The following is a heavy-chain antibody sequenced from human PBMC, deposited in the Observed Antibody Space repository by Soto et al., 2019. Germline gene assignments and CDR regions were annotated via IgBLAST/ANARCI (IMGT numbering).Heavy chain of an antibody. Sequence: SVKVSCKAPGAAFSSYAISWVRQAPGQGLEWMGGIIPIFGTATYAQKFQGRVTITADESTSTAYMELSSLRSEDTAVYYCASVHKRYCSSTSCTRRDFYYYYGMDVWGQGTTVTVSS. CDR2: IIPIFGTA. CDR3: ASVHKRYCSSTSCTRRDFYYYYGMDV. D-gene: IGHD2-2*01. CDR1: GAAFSSYA. V-gene: IGHV1-69*01. J-gene: IGHJ6*02.